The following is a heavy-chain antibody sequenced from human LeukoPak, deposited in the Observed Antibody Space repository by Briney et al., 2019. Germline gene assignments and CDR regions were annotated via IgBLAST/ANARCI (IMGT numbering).Heavy chain of an antibody. J-gene: IGHJ4*02. V-gene: IGHV3-30*02. Sequence: PGGSLRLSCAASGFTFSSYGMHWVRQAPGKRLEWVAFIRYDGSNKYYADSVKGRFTISRDNSKNTLYLQMNSLRAEDTAVYYCAKDRSGSYYRFDYWGQGTLVTVSS. CDR2: IRYDGSNK. CDR1: GFTFSSYG. CDR3: AKDRSGSYYRFDY. D-gene: IGHD1-26*01.